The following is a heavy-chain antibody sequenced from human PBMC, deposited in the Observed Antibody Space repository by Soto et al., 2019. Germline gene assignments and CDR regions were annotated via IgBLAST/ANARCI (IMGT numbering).Heavy chain of an antibody. V-gene: IGHV3-73*01. Sequence: GGSLRLSCAVSGFTFSGSAMHWVRQASGKGLEWVGRIRSKANSYATAYAASVKGRFTISRDDSKNTAYLQMNSLKTEGTAVYYCKVGTKLKGAYYYYGMDVWGQGITVTVS. J-gene: IGHJ6*02. D-gene: IGHD2-2*01. CDR3: KVGTKLKGAYYYYGMDV. CDR1: GFTFSGSA. CDR2: IRSKANSYAT.